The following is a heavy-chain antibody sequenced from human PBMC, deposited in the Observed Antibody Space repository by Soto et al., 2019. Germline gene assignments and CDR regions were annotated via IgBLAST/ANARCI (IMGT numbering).Heavy chain of an antibody. CDR1: GGSISSYY. CDR3: ARGVRGWTGAYYFDY. Sequence: QVQLQESGPGLVKPSETLSLTCTVSGGSISSYYWSWIRQPPGKGLEWIGYIYYSGSTNYNPSLKSQVTISVDTSKNQFSLKLSSVTAADTAVYYCARGVRGWTGAYYFDYWGQGTLVTVSS. D-gene: IGHD6-19*01. J-gene: IGHJ4*02. V-gene: IGHV4-59*01. CDR2: IYYSGST.